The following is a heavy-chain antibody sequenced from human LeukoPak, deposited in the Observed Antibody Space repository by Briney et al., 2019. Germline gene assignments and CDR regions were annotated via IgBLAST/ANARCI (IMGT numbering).Heavy chain of an antibody. CDR1: GFTFSSYS. J-gene: IGHJ4*02. V-gene: IGHV3-48*04. D-gene: IGHD4-23*01. CDR3: ARDYHGGYFLDY. CDR2: ISSSSSTI. Sequence: PGGSLRLSCVASGFTFSSYSMNWVRQAPGKGLEWISHISSSSSTIYYADSVKGRFTISRDYAKNSLYLQMNSLRAEDTAVYYCARDYHGGYFLDYWGQGTLVTVSS.